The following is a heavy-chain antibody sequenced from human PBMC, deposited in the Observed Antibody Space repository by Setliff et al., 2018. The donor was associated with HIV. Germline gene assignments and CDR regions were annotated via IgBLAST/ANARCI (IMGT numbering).Heavy chain of an antibody. CDR1: GDNFHSNA. J-gene: IGHJ4*02. CDR3: ARGVLYGLFEN. D-gene: IGHD3-16*01. CDR2: IIPALGEP. V-gene: IGHV1-69*11. Sequence: ASVKVSCKTFGDNFHSNAINWVRRAPGQGLEWMGSIIPALGEPHYAKRFQGRLTITTDESTTTGYIELNSLTYEDTAAYYCARGVLYGLFENWGPGTLVTVSS.